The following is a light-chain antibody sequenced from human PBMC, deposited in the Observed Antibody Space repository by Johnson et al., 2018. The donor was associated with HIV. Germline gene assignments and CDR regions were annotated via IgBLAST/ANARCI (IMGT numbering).Light chain of an antibody. CDR1: SCDIGNNY. J-gene: IGLJ1*01. CDR3: GTWDSSLSAGV. Sequence: QSVLTQPPSVSAAPGQKVTISCSGSSCDIGNNYVSWHQKFPGAAPKVLIYDNNKRPSGIPDRFSGSKSGTSATLGITGLQTGDEADYHCGTWDSSLSAGVFGTGTKVTVL. V-gene: IGLV1-51*01. CDR2: DNN.